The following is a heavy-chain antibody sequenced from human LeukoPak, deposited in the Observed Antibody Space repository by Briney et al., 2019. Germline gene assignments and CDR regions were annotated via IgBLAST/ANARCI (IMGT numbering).Heavy chain of an antibody. V-gene: IGHV1-69*06. CDR1: GGTFSSYA. D-gene: IGHD6-6*01. J-gene: IGHJ6*03. CDR3: ARAEDPLVRGYYYYMDV. CDR2: IIPIFGTA. Sequence: GASVKVSCKASGGTFSSYAISWVRQAPGQGLEWMGGIIPIFGTANYAQKFQGRVTITADKSTSTAYMELSSLRSEDTAVYYCARAEDPLVRGYYYYMDVWGKGTTVTVSS.